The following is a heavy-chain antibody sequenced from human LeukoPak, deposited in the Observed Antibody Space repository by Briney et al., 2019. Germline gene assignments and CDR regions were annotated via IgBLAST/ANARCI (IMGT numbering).Heavy chain of an antibody. V-gene: IGHV4-4*07. CDR1: GGSISSYY. D-gene: IGHD2-15*01. CDR2: IHTSGST. Sequence: SETLSPTCTVSGGSISSYYWTWIRQPAGSGLEWVGRIHTSGSTNYNPSLKSRVTMSIDTSKNQFSLPLSSVTAADTAVYYCARARGYCSGSRCNRAENYYYYMDVWGKGTTVTVYS. J-gene: IGHJ6*03. CDR3: ARARGYCSGSRCNRAENYYYYMDV.